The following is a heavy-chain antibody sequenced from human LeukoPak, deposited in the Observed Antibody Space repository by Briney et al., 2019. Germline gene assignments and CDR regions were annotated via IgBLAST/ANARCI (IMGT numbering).Heavy chain of an antibody. J-gene: IGHJ4*02. V-gene: IGHV3-30*02. D-gene: IGHD1-26*01. Sequence: GGSLRLSCAASGFTISSYAMHWVRQAPGKGLEWVAFIRYDGSNTYYADSVRGRFTISRDNSKNTLYLQMNSLRAEDTAVYYCAKGGNNGSYYFDYWGQGTLVTVSS. CDR2: IRYDGSNT. CDR3: AKGGNNGSYYFDY. CDR1: GFTISSYA.